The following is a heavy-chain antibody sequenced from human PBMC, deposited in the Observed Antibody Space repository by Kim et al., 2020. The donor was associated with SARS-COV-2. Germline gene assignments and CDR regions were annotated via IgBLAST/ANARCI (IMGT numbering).Heavy chain of an antibody. D-gene: IGHD3-3*01. CDR2: INHSGRT. J-gene: IGHJ3*02. Sequence: SETLSLTCAVYGGSFSGYYWSWIRQPPGKGLEWIGEINHSGRTNYNPSLKSRVTISVDTSKNQFSLKLNSVTAADTAVYYCARELDVDFWSGYYDFDAFDIWGRGTMVTDSS. CDR3: ARELDVDFWSGYYDFDAFDI. CDR1: GGSFSGYY. V-gene: IGHV4-34*01.